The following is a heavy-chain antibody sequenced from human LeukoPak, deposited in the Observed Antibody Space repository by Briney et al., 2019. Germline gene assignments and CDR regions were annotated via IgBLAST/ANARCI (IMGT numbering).Heavy chain of an antibody. D-gene: IGHD2-2*01. Sequence: SQTLSLTCTVSGGSISSGSYYWSWIRQPAGKGLEWIGRIYTSGSTNYNPSLKSRVTISVDTSKNQFSLKLSSVTAADTAVYYCAREQWEGYIVVVPSYYMDVWGKGTTVTVSS. V-gene: IGHV4-61*02. CDR3: AREQWEGYIVVVPSYYMDV. CDR2: IYTSGST. J-gene: IGHJ6*03. CDR1: GGSISSGSYY.